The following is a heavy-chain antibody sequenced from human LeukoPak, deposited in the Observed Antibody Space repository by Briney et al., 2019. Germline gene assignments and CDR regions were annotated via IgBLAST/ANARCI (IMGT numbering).Heavy chain of an antibody. J-gene: IGHJ4*02. CDR2: IYHSGST. Sequence: PSETLSLTCAVYGGSFSGYYWGWIRQSPGKGLEWIGTIYHSGSTYYNPSLKSRVTISVDTSKNQISLRLSSVTAADTAIYYCARGNSDRFPPYMDYWGQGILVIVSS. V-gene: IGHV4-34*01. CDR3: ARGNSDRFPPYMDY. D-gene: IGHD2-21*01. CDR1: GGSFSGYY.